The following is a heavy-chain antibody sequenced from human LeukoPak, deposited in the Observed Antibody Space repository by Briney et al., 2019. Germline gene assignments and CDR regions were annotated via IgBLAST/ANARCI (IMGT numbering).Heavy chain of an antibody. CDR3: ARAPLGPLWFGESPYYYYGMDV. D-gene: IGHD3-10*01. J-gene: IGHJ6*02. CDR2: TYYRSKRYN. CDR1: RDSVSSNIAA. Sequence: SQTLSLTCAISRDSVSSNIAAWNWITHSPSRGLEWLGNTYYRSKRYNHHAVSVKSRITINPDTSKNQFSLQLNSVTPEDTAVYYCARAPLGPLWFGESPYYYYGMDVWGQGTTVTVSS. V-gene: IGHV6-1*01.